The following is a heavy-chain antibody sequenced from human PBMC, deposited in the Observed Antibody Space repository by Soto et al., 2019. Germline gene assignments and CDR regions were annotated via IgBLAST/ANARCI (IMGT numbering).Heavy chain of an antibody. Sequence: QVQLVESGGGVVQPGRSLRLSCAASGFTFSSYAMHWVRQAPGKGLEWVAVISYDGSNKYYADSVKGRFTISRDNSKNTLDLQMNSLRAEDTAVYYCARDSYGMDVWGQGTTVTVSS. CDR3: ARDSYGMDV. CDR2: ISYDGSNK. J-gene: IGHJ6*02. CDR1: GFTFSSYA. V-gene: IGHV3-30-3*01.